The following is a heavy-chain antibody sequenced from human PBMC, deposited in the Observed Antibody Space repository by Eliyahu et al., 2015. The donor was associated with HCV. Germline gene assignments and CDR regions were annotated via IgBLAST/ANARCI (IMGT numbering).Heavy chain of an antibody. CDR3: ARDRTLTAMVSDSSSWYKY. J-gene: IGHJ4*02. Sequence: QVQLVQSGAEVKKPGASVKVSCKASGYTFTSYGISWVRQAPGQGLEWMGWISAYNGNTNYAQKLQGRVTMTTDTSTSTAYMELRSLRSDDTAVYYCARDRTLTAMVSDSSSWYKYWGQGTLVTVSS. V-gene: IGHV1-18*04. CDR1: GYTFTSYG. CDR2: ISAYNGNT. D-gene: IGHD6-13*01.